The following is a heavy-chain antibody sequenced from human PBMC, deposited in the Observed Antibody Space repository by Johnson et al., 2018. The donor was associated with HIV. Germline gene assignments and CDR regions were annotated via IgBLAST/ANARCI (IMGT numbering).Heavy chain of an antibody. V-gene: IGHV3-30*04. J-gene: IGHJ3*02. CDR1: GFTFSNYP. CDR2: ISSDGTTK. CDR3: ASGVTARAPLLI. D-gene: IGHD6-6*01. Sequence: HVQLVESGGGVVQPGRSLRLSCAASGFTFSNYPMHWVRQAPGKGLEWVAIISSDGTTKYYADSVKGRFTISRDNSRNTVFLQMIILRPKDTAMYYCASGVTARAPLLIWGQGTMVTVSS.